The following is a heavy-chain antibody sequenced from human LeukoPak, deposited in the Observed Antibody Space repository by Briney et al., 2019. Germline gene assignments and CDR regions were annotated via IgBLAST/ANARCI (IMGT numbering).Heavy chain of an antibody. CDR2: ISGSGGST. V-gene: IGHV3-23*01. J-gene: IGHJ4*02. D-gene: IGHD3-22*01. CDR3: AKVGDDSRGYPYFDY. Sequence: GGSLRLSCAASGFTFSNYAVSWVRQAPGKGLEWVSAISGSGGSTCYADSVKGRFTISRDNSKNTLYLQMNSLRAEDTAVYYCAKVGDDSRGYPYFDYWGQGTLVTVSS. CDR1: GFTFSNYA.